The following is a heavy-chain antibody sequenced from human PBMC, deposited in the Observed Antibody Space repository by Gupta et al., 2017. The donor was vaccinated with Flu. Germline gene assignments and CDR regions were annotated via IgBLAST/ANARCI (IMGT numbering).Heavy chain of an antibody. CDR3: ATEPQYGGSPATTYGMDV. J-gene: IGHJ6*02. Sequence: GKGLEWVSAISTTGDTYYAGLVKGRFTISRDNAKNSFYLQMNSLTAGDTAVYYCATEPQYGGSPATTYGMDVWGQGTTVTVSS. CDR2: ISTTGDT. V-gene: IGHV3-13*01. D-gene: IGHD4-17*01.